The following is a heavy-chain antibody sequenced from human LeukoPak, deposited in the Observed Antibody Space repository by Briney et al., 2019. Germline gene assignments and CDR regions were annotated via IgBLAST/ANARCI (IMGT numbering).Heavy chain of an antibody. CDR3: ARDSLQMTYYDFWSGYYYYYMDV. V-gene: IGHV4-39*07. CDR1: GASFSTSRYY. D-gene: IGHD3-3*01. J-gene: IGHJ6*03. Sequence: SETLSLTCVVSGASFSTSRYYWGWIRQPPGKGLEWIGSIYYSGSTYYNPSLKSRVTISVDTSKNQFSLKLSSVTAADTAVYYCARDSLQMTYYDFWSGYYYYYMDVWGKGTTVTVSS. CDR2: IYYSGST.